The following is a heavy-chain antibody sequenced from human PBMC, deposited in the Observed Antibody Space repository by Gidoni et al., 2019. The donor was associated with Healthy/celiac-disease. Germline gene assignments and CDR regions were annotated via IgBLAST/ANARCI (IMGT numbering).Heavy chain of an antibody. Sequence: QVQLVESGGGVVQPGRSLRLSCAASGFTFSSYGMHWVRQAPGKGLEWVAVISYDGSNKYYADSVKGRFTISRDNSKNTLYLQMNSLRAEDTAVYYCAKVAAAATGGDYWGQGTLVTVSS. J-gene: IGHJ4*02. CDR3: AKVAAAATGGDY. CDR2: ISYDGSNK. V-gene: IGHV3-30*18. CDR1: GFTFSSYG. D-gene: IGHD6-13*01.